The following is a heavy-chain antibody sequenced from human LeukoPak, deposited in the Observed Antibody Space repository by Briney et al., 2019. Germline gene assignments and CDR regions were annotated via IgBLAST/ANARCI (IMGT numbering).Heavy chain of an antibody. V-gene: IGHV1-69*13. CDR1: GGTFSSYA. Sequence: GAPVKVSCKASGGTFSSYAISWVRQAPGQGLEWMGGIIPIFGTANYAQKFQGRVTITADESTSTAYMELSSLRSEDTAVYYCARQSSGYYPFDYWGQGTLVAVSS. CDR2: IIPIFGTA. D-gene: IGHD3-22*01. J-gene: IGHJ4*02. CDR3: ARQSSGYYPFDY.